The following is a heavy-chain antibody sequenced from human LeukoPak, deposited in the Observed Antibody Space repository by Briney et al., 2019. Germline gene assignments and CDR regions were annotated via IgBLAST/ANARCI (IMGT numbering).Heavy chain of an antibody. CDR2: IYYSGST. Sequence: SETLSLTCTVSGGSISSSSYYWSWIRQPPGKGLEWIGYIYYSGSTNYNPSLKSRVTVSVDTSKNQFSLKLSSVTAADTAVYYCARAIYGDYGWFDYYYYMDVWGKGTMVTVSS. V-gene: IGHV4-61*01. CDR3: ARAIYGDYGWFDYYYYMDV. J-gene: IGHJ6*03. CDR1: GGSISSSSYY. D-gene: IGHD4-17*01.